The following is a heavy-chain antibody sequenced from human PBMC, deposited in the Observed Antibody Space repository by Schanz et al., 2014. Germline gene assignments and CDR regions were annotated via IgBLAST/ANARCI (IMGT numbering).Heavy chain of an antibody. CDR1: GFTFSSYD. Sequence: QVQLVESGGGVVQPGRSLRLSCVASGFTFSSYDVFWVRQAPGKGLEWVAILWHDGSKKYYADSVKGRFTISRDSSKYTVYLQMSSLRAEDTAVYYCAKSLESCPGGRCSRGYFDYWGQGTLVTVSS. D-gene: IGHD2-8*02. CDR3: AKSLESCPGGRCSRGYFDY. J-gene: IGHJ4*02. V-gene: IGHV3-33*06. CDR2: LWHDGSKK.